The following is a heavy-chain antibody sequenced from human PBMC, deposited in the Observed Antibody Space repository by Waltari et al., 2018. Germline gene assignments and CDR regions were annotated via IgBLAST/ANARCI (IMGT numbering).Heavy chain of an antibody. V-gene: IGHV4-34*01. CDR2: INHSGST. J-gene: IGHJ4*02. CDR1: GGSFSGYY. Sequence: QVQLQQWGAGLLKPSETLSLTCAVYGGSFSGYYWIWIRQPPGKGLEWIGEINHSGSTNYNPSLKSRVTISVDTSKNQFSLKLSSVTAADTAVYYCARGRVTIFGVGPTFDYWGQGTLVTVSS. CDR3: ARGRVTIFGVGPTFDY. D-gene: IGHD3-3*01.